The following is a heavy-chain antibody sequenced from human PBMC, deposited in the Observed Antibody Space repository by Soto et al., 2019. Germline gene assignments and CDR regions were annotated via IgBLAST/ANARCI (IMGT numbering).Heavy chain of an antibody. CDR1: GGSISSGGYY. Sequence: LSLTCTVSGGSISSGGYYWSWIRQHPGKGLEWIGYIYYSGSTYYNPSLKSRVTISVVTSKSQFSLKLSSVTAADTAVYYCARNYGSGSGGWFDPWGQGTLVTVSS. J-gene: IGHJ5*02. CDR2: IYYSGST. CDR3: ARNYGSGSGGWFDP. V-gene: IGHV4-31*03. D-gene: IGHD3-10*01.